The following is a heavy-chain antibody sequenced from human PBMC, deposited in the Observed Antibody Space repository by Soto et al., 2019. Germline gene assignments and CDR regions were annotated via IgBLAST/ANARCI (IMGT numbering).Heavy chain of an antibody. CDR3: ARGDDILTGYYNSGYPPAY. D-gene: IGHD3-9*01. V-gene: IGHV1-2*04. Sequence: GASVKVSCKASGYTFTGYYMHWVRQAPGQGLEWMGWINPNSGGTNYAQKFQGWVTMTRDTSISTAYMELSRLRSDDTAVYYCARGDDILTGYYNSGYPPAYWGQGTLVTVSS. CDR1: GYTFTGYY. CDR2: INPNSGGT. J-gene: IGHJ4*02.